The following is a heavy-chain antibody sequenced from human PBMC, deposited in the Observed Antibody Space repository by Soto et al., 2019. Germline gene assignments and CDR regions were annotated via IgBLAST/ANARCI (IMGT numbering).Heavy chain of an antibody. V-gene: IGHV1-18*01. J-gene: IGHJ3*02. CDR1: GYTFTSYG. Sequence: ASVKVSCKASGYTFTSYGISWVRQAPGQGLKWMGWISAYNGNTNYAQKLQGRVTMTTDTSTSTANMELRSLRSDDTAVYYCARARNYYGSGSYYPDAFDIWGQGTMVTVSS. CDR3: ARARNYYGSGSYYPDAFDI. CDR2: ISAYNGNT. D-gene: IGHD3-10*01.